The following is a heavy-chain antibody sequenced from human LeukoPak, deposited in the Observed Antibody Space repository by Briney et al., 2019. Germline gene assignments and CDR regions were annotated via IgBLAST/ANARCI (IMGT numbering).Heavy chain of an antibody. CDR3: ARAPVVVLARAFDI. Sequence: PSQTLSLTCTVSGGSISSGGYYWSWIRQHPGKGLEWIGYIYYSGSTYYNPSLKSRVTISVDTSKNQFSLKLSSVTAADTAVYYCARAPVVVLARAFDIWGQGTTVTVS. CDR2: IYYSGST. V-gene: IGHV4-31*03. CDR1: GGSISSGGYY. J-gene: IGHJ3*02. D-gene: IGHD2-15*01.